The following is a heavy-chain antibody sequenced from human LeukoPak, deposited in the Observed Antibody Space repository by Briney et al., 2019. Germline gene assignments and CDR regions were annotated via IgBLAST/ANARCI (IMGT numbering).Heavy chain of an antibody. Sequence: GGSLRLSCVGPGFTISNYWMHWVRQAPGTGLVWVSRIHPDGSITTYADSVKGRFTISRDNAKNTLYLQMNSLRAEDTAVYYCAPQQTYSPYNWFDPWGQGTLVTVSS. CDR2: IHPDGSIT. CDR3: APQQTYSPYNWFDP. V-gene: IGHV3-74*03. CDR1: GFTISNYW. J-gene: IGHJ5*02. D-gene: IGHD5-12*01.